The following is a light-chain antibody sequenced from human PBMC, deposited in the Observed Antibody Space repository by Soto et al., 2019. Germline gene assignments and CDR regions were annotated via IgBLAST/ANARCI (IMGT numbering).Light chain of an antibody. V-gene: IGKV3-11*01. CDR2: DAS. CDR1: QSVSSY. J-gene: IGKJ1*01. CDR3: QQRSNWPRT. Sequence: ELVLTRSPATLSLSPGERATLSCRASQSVSSYLAWYQQKPGQAPRLLIYDASNRATGIPARFSGSGSGTDFTLTISSLEPEDFAVYYCQQRSNWPRTFGQGTKV.